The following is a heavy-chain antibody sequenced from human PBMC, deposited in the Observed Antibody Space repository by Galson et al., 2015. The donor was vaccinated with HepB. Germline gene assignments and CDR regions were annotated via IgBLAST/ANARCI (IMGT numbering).Heavy chain of an antibody. J-gene: IGHJ4*02. CDR3: ARGEILRFLEWSIQPPFDY. CDR1: GYTFTSYY. CDR2: INPSGGST. D-gene: IGHD3-3*01. V-gene: IGHV1-46*01. Sequence: SVKVSCKASGYTFTSYYMHWVRQAPGQGLEWMGIINPSGGSTSYAQKFQGRVTMTRDTSTSTVYMELSSLRSEDTAVYYCARGEILRFLEWSIQPPFDYWGQGTLVTVSS.